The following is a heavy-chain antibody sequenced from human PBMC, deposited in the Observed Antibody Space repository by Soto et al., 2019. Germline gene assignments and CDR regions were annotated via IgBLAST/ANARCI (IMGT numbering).Heavy chain of an antibody. D-gene: IGHD3-10*01. Sequence: ASVKVPCKASGYTFTSHYMHWVRQAPGPGLEWMGIINPSGGSTSYAQKFQGRVTMTRDRSTSTVYMELSSPRSEDTDVYYCASKRITMVRGVITYHYYDMDVWGQGTTVTVSS. J-gene: IGHJ6*02. CDR3: ASKRITMVRGVITYHYYDMDV. V-gene: IGHV1-46*01. CDR1: GYTFTSHY. CDR2: INPSGGST.